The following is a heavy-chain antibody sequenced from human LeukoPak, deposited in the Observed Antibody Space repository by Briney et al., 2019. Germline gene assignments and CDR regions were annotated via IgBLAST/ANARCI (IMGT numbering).Heavy chain of an antibody. CDR3: ARTKIMNWFDP. Sequence: SETLSRTGTVSGGSISSSSYYWGWIRQPPGKGLEWIGSIYYSGSTYYNPSLKSRVTISVDTSKNQFSLKLSSVTAADTAVYYWARTKIMNWFDPWGQGTLVTVSS. CDR2: IYYSGST. D-gene: IGHD3-16*01. V-gene: IGHV4-39*01. J-gene: IGHJ5*02. CDR1: GGSISSSSYY.